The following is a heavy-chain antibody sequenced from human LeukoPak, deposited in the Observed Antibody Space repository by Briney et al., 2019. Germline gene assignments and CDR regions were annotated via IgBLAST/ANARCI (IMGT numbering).Heavy chain of an antibody. J-gene: IGHJ4*02. Sequence: GESLKISCKGSGYSFTTYWIGWVRQMPGKGLEWMGIIYPGDSETRYSPSFRGQVTISADKSITTAYLQWSSLKASDTAMYYCARLPTVTTYDYWGQGTLVTVSS. CDR2: IYPGDSET. V-gene: IGHV5-51*01. D-gene: IGHD4-17*01. CDR1: GYSFTTYW. CDR3: ARLPTVTTYDY.